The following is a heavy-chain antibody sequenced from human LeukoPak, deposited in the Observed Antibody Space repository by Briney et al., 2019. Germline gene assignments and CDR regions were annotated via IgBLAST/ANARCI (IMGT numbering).Heavy chain of an antibody. CDR3: ARGLYYYDSSGYQEANAFDI. CDR2: IYYSGST. J-gene: IGHJ3*02. D-gene: IGHD3-22*01. V-gene: IGHV4-31*03. Sequence: KSSETLSLTCTVSGGSISSGGYYWSWIRQHPGKGLEWIGYIYYSGSTYYNPSLKSRVTISVDTSKNQFSLKLSSVTAADTAVYYCARGLYYYDSSGYQEANAFDIWGQGTMVTVSS. CDR1: GGSISSGGYY.